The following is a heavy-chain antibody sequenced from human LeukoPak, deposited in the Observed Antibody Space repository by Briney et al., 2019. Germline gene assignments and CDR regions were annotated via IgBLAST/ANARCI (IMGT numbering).Heavy chain of an antibody. CDR3: ARDLNWGAGALDI. V-gene: IGHV3-48*04. CDR2: ISSSGSTM. D-gene: IGHD7-27*01. CDR1: GFTFSNYN. J-gene: IGHJ3*02. Sequence: PGGSLRLSCTASGFTFSNYNMNWVRQAPGKGLEWVSYISSSGSTMYYADSVKGRFTISRDNAKNSLYLQMNSLRAEDTAVYFCARDLNWGAGALDIWGQGTMVSVSS.